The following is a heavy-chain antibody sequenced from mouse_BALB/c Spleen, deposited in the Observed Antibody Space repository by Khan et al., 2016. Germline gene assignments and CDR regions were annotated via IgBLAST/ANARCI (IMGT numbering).Heavy chain of an antibody. V-gene: IGHV1-82*01. D-gene: IGHD1-2*01. J-gene: IGHJ4*01. CDR3: ARGYGYGAMDY. CDR1: GYAFSSSW. Sequence: QVQLQQSGPELVKPGASVKISCKASGYAFSSSWMNWVKQRPGQGLEWIGRIYPGDEDTNYTGKFKGKATLTADKSSRTAYMQLSSLTSVDSAVYFCARGYGYGAMDYWGQGTSVTVSS. CDR2: IYPGDEDT.